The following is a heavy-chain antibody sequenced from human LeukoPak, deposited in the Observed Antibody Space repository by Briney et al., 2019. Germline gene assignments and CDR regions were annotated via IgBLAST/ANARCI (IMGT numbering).Heavy chain of an antibody. J-gene: IGHJ6*02. CDR1: GGSISSFH. CDR3: ARHVHCSGGSCYRYGLDV. D-gene: IGHD2-15*01. CDR2: NHNTGST. V-gene: IGHV4-59*08. Sequence: SETLSLTCTASGGSISSFHWSWIRQPPGRGLEWIGFNHNTGSTNYNPSLNSRVTLSVDTSKNQFSLKLSSVTAADTAVYYCARHVHCSGGSCYRYGLDVWGQGTTVTVSS.